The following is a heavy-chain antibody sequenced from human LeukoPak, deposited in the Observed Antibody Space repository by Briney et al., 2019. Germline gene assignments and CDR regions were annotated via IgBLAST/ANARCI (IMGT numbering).Heavy chain of an antibody. CDR1: GYTFTSFD. V-gene: IGHV1-8*01. CDR3: ARSVSGWSDY. CDR2: MNPNSGNT. D-gene: IGHD6-19*01. J-gene: IGHJ4*02. Sequence: ASAKVSCKASGYTFTSFDINWVRQATGQRLEWKGWMNPNSGNTGYAQKFQGRVTMTRNTSISTAYMELSSLRSEDTAVYYCARSVSGWSDYWGQGTLVTVSS.